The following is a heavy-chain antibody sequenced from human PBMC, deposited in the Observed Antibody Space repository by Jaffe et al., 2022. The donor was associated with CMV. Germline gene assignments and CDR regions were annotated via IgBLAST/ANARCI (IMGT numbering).Heavy chain of an antibody. CDR2: INHSGST. D-gene: IGHD2-2*01. CDR1: GGSFSGYY. Sequence: QVQLQQWGAGLLKPSETLSLTCAVYGGSFSGYYWSWIRQPPGKGLEWIGEINHSGSTNYNPSLKSRVTISVDTSKNQFSLKLSSVTAADTAVYYCARGEYCSSTSCYSYYYYYMDVWGKGTTVTVSS. J-gene: IGHJ6*03. V-gene: IGHV4-34*01. CDR3: ARGEYCSSTSCYSYYYYYMDV.